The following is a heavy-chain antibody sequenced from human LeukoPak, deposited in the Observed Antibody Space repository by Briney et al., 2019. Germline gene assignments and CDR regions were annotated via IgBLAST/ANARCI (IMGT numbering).Heavy chain of an antibody. D-gene: IGHD3-10*01. CDR3: TTGITMVRGVIHLIDY. V-gene: IGHV3-15*01. J-gene: IGHJ4*02. Sequence: GRSLRLSCAASGFTFSNAWMSWVRQAPGKGLEWVGRIKSKTDGGTTDYAAPVKGRFTISRDDSKNTLYLQMNSLKTEDTAVYYCTTGITMVRGVIHLIDYWGQGTLVTVSS. CDR2: IKSKTDGGTT. CDR1: GFTFSNAW.